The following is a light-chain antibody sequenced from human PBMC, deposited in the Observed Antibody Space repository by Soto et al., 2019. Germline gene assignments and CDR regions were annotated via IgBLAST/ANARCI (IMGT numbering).Light chain of an antibody. V-gene: IGKV3-11*01. Sequence: EIVLTQSPATLSLSPGERATLSCRASQSVSSYLAWYQQKPGQAPRLLIYDASSRATGIPARFSGSGSGTDFTLTIGSLEPEDFAVYYCQQRSNWLFGGGTKVEIK. CDR3: QQRSNWL. J-gene: IGKJ4*01. CDR1: QSVSSY. CDR2: DAS.